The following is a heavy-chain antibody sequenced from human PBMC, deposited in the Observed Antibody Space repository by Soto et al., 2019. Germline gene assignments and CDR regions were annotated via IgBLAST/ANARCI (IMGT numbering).Heavy chain of an antibody. CDR1: GFTFSNAW. CDR3: AKDRLSISAANYYGMDV. V-gene: IGHV3-23*01. J-gene: IGHJ6*02. CDR2: ISGSGGGT. D-gene: IGHD4-4*01. Sequence: GGSLRLSCAASGFTFSNAWINWVRQAPGKGLEWVSSISGSGGGTYHADSVKGRFTISRDNSMSTLYLQMNSLRAEDTAVYYCAKDRLSISAANYYGMDVWGQGTTGTVSS.